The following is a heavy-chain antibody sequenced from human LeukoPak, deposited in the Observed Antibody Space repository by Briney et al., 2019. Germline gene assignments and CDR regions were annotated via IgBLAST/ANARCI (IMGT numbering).Heavy chain of an antibody. D-gene: IGHD6-13*01. CDR3: ARAQMAAAFDI. CDR1: GFTFRSYD. Sequence: GGSLRLSCAASGFTFRSYDMQLVRQAPGKGPEWVSAIGTAGDTYYPDSVKGRVTISRENAKNSLYLQMSSLRAGDTAVYYCARAQMAAAFDIWGQGTMVTVSS. CDR2: IGTAGDT. V-gene: IGHV3-13*01. J-gene: IGHJ3*02.